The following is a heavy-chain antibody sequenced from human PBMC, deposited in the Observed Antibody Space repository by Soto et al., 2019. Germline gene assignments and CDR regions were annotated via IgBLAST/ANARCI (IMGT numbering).Heavy chain of an antibody. D-gene: IGHD3-10*01. J-gene: IGHJ4*02. CDR1: GESISSHD. CDR3: SRGTWGGY. V-gene: IGHV4-59*11. CDR2: ISYSGRT. Sequence: QVQLQESGPGLVKPSETLSLTCTVSGESISSHDWSWIRQPPGKGLEWIGYISYSGRTNYNPSLKSRVTLLVDTSKKQVSLKVSSVTAADKAVYYCSRGTWGGYWGQGTLVTVSS.